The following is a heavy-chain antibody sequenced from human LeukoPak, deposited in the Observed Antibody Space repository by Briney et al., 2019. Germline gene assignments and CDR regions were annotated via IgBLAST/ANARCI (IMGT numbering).Heavy chain of an antibody. Sequence: PGGSLRLSCAASGFTVSSNYMSWVRQAPGKGLEWVSVIYSGDSTYYADSVKGRFTISRDNSKNTLYLQMNSLRAEDTAIYYCARRGYDSSGYYYFWGQGTLVTVSS. CDR3: ARRGYDSSGYYYF. D-gene: IGHD3-22*01. CDR1: GFTVSSNY. V-gene: IGHV3-66*01. J-gene: IGHJ4*02. CDR2: IYSGDST.